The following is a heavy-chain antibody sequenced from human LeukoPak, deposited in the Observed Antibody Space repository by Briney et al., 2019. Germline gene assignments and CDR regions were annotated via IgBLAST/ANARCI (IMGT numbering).Heavy chain of an antibody. Sequence: GGSLRLSCTGSGLTFGDYAMTWVRQAPGKGLEWVGFIRSQIYGGTPEYAASVKGRFTISRDDSEGVAYLQMNSLKTEDTAVYYCTRDQTPYYWGQGTLVTVSS. J-gene: IGHJ4*02. CDR1: GLTFGDYA. CDR3: TRDQTPYY. CDR2: IRSQIYGGTP. V-gene: IGHV3-49*04.